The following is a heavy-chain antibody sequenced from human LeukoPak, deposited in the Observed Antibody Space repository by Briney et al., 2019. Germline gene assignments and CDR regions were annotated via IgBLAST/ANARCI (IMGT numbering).Heavy chain of an antibody. CDR3: ARGANSGSYFSAFDY. CDR2: IIPIFGTA. CDR1: GGTFISYA. Sequence: GSSVKVSCKASGGTFISYAISWVRQAPGQGLEWMGGIIPIFGTANYAQKFQGRVTITADESTSTAYMELSSLRSEDTAVYYCARGANSGSYFSAFDYWGQGTLVTVSS. J-gene: IGHJ4*02. D-gene: IGHD1-26*01. V-gene: IGHV1-69*01.